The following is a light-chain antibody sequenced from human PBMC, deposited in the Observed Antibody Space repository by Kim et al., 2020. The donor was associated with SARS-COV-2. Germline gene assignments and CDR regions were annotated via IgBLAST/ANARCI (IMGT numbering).Light chain of an antibody. Sequence: ASVGDRVTITCRASQGINSYLAWYQQKSGKAPKLLIYAASNLQSGVPSRFSGSGSGTELTLTINSLQPEDFATYYCQQLNTYPLTFGGGTMVDIK. CDR3: QQLNTYPLT. CDR1: QGINSY. CDR2: AAS. V-gene: IGKV1-9*01. J-gene: IGKJ4*01.